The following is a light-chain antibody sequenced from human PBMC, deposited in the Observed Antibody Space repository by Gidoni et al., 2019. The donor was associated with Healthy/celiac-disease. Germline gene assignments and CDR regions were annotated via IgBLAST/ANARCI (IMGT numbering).Light chain of an antibody. CDR1: QSVSSSY. J-gene: IGKJ4*01. V-gene: IGKV3-20*01. CDR3: QQYGSSPLT. CDR2: GAS. Sequence: EIVLTQSPGTLSLSPGERATLSCRASQSVSSSYLAWYQQKPGQAPRLLIYGASSRATGIPDRLSGSGSGTDFTLTISRLDPEDFAVYYCQQYGSSPLTFGGGTKVEIK.